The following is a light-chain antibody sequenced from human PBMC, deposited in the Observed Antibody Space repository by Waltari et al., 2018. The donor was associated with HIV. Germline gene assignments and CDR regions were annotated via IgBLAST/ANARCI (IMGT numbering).Light chain of an antibody. CDR2: KDD. CDR3: EAADDSGDHWV. V-gene: IGLV3-25*03. Sequence: SSELTQPPSVSLSPGQPPRITCSGDALPQLFASWYQKKAGQAPLMVIYKDDKRPSGIPDRFSGSMSGTTVTLIISGVQPEDEADYYCEAADDSGDHWVFGGGTKLSVL. CDR1: ALPQLF. J-gene: IGLJ3*02.